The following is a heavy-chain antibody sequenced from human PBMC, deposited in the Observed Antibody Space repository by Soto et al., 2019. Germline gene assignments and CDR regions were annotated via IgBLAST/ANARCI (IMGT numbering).Heavy chain of an antibody. D-gene: IGHD1-1*01. CDR2: IMPVFPTP. CDR1: GGTFSTSA. Sequence: QVQLVQSGAEVKKPGSSVKVSCKSSGGTFSTSAISWVRQAPGQGLEWVGGIMPVFPTPDYAQKFQGRITITADEATTTTYLEPTGLRADDTAVYYGARDNDRQQLGGNYYYVLDVWGQGTAITVSS. CDR3: ARDNDRQQLGGNYYYVLDV. V-gene: IGHV1-69*12. J-gene: IGHJ6*02.